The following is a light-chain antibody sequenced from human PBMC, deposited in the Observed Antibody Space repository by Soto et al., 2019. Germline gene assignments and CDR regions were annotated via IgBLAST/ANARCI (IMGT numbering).Light chain of an antibody. Sequence: DIQMTQSPSSLSASVGDRVTITCRASQSISTYLNWYQQKPGKAPKLLIYAASDLQSGVPSRFSGSGSGTDFTLTISSLQPEDFATYSCQQSYRPLLITFGQGTRLEIK. CDR3: QQSYRPLLIT. CDR1: QSISTY. V-gene: IGKV1-39*01. J-gene: IGKJ5*01. CDR2: AAS.